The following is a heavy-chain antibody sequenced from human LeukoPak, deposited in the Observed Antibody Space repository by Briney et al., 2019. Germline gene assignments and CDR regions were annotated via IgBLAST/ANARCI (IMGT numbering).Heavy chain of an antibody. D-gene: IGHD3-22*01. J-gene: IGHJ4*02. Sequence: SETLSLTCTVSGGSISSYYWSWIRQPPGKGLEWIGYIYYSGSTNYNPSLKSRVTISVDTSKNQFSLKLSSVTAADTAVYYCARHSGDYYDSSGYPDYWGQGTLVTVSS. CDR1: GGSISSYY. CDR3: ARHSGDYYDSSGYPDY. V-gene: IGHV4-59*08. CDR2: IYYSGST.